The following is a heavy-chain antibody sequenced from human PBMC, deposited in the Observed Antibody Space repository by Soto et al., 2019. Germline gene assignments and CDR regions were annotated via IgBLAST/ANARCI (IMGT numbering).Heavy chain of an antibody. V-gene: IGHV4-59*08. J-gene: IGHJ2*01. Sequence: QVQLQESGPGLVKPSETLSLTCTVSGDSISSHYWSWILQPPGKGLEWIGYVYHNGQTDSNPSLKSRVTISMDTSKNQVSLSLTSVTAADTAVYYCARPRGTTPAVWYFDLWCRGPLVTVSS. CDR3: ARPRGTTPAVWYFDL. D-gene: IGHD1-26*01. CDR1: GDSISSHY. CDR2: VYHNGQT.